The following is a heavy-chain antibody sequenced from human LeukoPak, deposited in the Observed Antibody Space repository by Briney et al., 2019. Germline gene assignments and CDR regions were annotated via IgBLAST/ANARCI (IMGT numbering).Heavy chain of an antibody. CDR1: GFTFSNYW. J-gene: IGHJ5*02. CDR3: ARVLYSSGWPQYNWFDP. D-gene: IGHD6-19*01. CDR2: IKQDGGEK. V-gene: IGHV3-7*03. Sequence: PGGSLRLSCAASGFTFSNYWMSWVRQAPGKGLEWVANIKQDGGEKYYVDSVKGRFTISRDNAMNSLCLQMNSLKAEDTAVYYCARVLYSSGWPQYNWFDPWGQGTLVTVSS.